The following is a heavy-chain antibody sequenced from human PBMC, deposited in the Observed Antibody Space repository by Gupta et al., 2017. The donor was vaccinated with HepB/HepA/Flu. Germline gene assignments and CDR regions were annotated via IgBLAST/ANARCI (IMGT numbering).Heavy chain of an antibody. J-gene: IGHJ6*02. V-gene: IGHV3-66*01. D-gene: IGHD1-7*01. CDR2: FYGGGTT. CDR1: GLTVSSNY. Sequence: EAQLVESGGGLAQPGGSLRLSCSASGLTVSSNYMSWVRQAPGKCLEWVAIFYGGGTTDDGESVKGRFSISGDNSRNTIYIQLNALRVEDTAVYYCGREELRYYGMDVWGQGTTVTVS. CDR3: GREELRYYGMDV.